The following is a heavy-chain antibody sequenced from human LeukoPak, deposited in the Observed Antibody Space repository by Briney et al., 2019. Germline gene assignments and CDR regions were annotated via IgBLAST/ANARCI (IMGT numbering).Heavy chain of an antibody. CDR3: AKPPGLRRLDP. Sequence: GGSLKLSCAASGFTFSSYAMNWVRQAPGKGLAWVSGINNSGGSTYYADSVKGRFTISRDNSKNTLYLQMNSLRAEDTAVYYCAKPPGLRRLDPWGQGTLVTVSS. CDR2: INNSGGST. J-gene: IGHJ5*02. D-gene: IGHD5-12*01. CDR1: GFTFSSYA. V-gene: IGHV3-23*01.